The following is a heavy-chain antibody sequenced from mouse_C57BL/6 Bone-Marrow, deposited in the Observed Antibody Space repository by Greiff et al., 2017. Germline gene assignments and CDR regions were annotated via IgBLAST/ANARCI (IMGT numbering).Heavy chain of an antibody. CDR3: ARQDYYGSSYGDY. J-gene: IGHJ2*01. D-gene: IGHD1-1*01. CDR2: ISSGGSYT. V-gene: IGHV5-6*02. CDR1: GFTFSSYG. Sequence: DVMLVESGGDLVKPGGSLKLSCAASGFTFSSYGMSWVRQTPDKRLEWVATISSGGSYTYYPDSVKGRFTISRDNAKNTLYLQMSSLKSEDTAMYYCARQDYYGSSYGDYWGQGTTLTVSS.